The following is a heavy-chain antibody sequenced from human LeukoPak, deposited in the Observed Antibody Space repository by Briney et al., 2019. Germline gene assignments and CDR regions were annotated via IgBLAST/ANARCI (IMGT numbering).Heavy chain of an antibody. CDR2: ISGSGGST. CDR3: AKHFDIVVVIAFFDY. J-gene: IGHJ4*02. V-gene: IGHV3-23*01. CDR1: GFTFSSYA. Sequence: GGSLRLSCAASGFTFSSYAMSWVRQARGKGLEWVSAISGSGGSTYYADSVKGRFTISRDNSKNTLYLQMNSLRAEDTAVYYCAKHFDIVVVIAFFDYWGQGTLVTVSS. D-gene: IGHD3-22*01.